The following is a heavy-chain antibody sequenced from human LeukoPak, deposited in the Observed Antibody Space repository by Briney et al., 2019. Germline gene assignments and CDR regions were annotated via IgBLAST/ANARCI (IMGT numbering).Heavy chain of an antibody. CDR2: IKQDGSEK. J-gene: IGHJ4*02. CDR3: ARDLVGYSSVGYFDY. V-gene: IGHV3-7*01. Sequence: GGSLRLSCAASGFTFSSYWMSWVRQAPGKGLEWVANIKQDGSEKYYVDSVKGRFSISRDNAKNSLYLQMNSLRAEDTAVYYCARDLVGYSSVGYFDYWGQGTLVTVSS. D-gene: IGHD6-19*01. CDR1: GFTFSSYW.